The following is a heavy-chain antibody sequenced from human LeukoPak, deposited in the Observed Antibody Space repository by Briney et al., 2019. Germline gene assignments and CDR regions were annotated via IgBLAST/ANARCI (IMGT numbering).Heavy chain of an antibody. CDR1: GGSISSTNYY. Sequence: PSETLSLTCTVSGGSISSTNYYWGWIRQPPGKGLEWIGSIYYSGSTYYNPSLKSRVTISVDTSKNQFSLKLSSATAADTAVFYCATSGWYLLPGIYWGQGTLVTVSS. D-gene: IGHD6-19*01. CDR3: ATSGWYLLPGIY. J-gene: IGHJ4*02. CDR2: IYYSGST. V-gene: IGHV4-39*01.